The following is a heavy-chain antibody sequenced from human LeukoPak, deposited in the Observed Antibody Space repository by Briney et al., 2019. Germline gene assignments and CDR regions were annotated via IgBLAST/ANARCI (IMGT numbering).Heavy chain of an antibody. Sequence: ASVKVSCKASGGTFSSYAISWVRQAPGQGLEWMGGIIPIFGTAIYAQKFQGRVTITTDESTSTAYMELSSLRSEDTAVYYCARVRGAYYFDYWGQGALVTVSS. CDR1: GGTFSSYA. CDR3: ARVRGAYYFDY. CDR2: IIPIFGTA. J-gene: IGHJ4*02. V-gene: IGHV1-69*05. D-gene: IGHD3-16*01.